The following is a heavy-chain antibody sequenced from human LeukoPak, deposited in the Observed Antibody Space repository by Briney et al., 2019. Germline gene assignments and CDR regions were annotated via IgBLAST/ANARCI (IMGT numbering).Heavy chain of an antibody. J-gene: IGHJ3*02. CDR3: AREGQQQLVLGAFDI. CDR2: IWYDGSNK. D-gene: IGHD6-13*01. CDR1: GFTFSSYG. V-gene: IGHV3-30*19. Sequence: GRSLRLSCAASGFTFSSYGMHWVRQAPGKGLEWVAVIWYDGSNKYYADSVKGRFTISRDNSKNTLYLQMNSLRAEDTAVYYCAREGQQQLVLGAFDIWGQGTMVTVSS.